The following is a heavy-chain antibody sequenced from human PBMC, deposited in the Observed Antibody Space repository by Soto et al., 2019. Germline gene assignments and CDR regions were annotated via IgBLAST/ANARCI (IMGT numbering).Heavy chain of an antibody. J-gene: IGHJ5*02. D-gene: IGHD2-15*01. V-gene: IGHV1-69*13. Sequence: VKVSCKASGGTFSSYAISWVRQAPGQGLEWMGGIIPIFGTANYAQKFQGRVTITADESTSTAYMELSSLRSEDTAVYYCARSIGAATYNWFDPWGQGTLVTVSS. CDR2: IIPIFGTA. CDR3: ARSIGAATYNWFDP. CDR1: GGTFSSYA.